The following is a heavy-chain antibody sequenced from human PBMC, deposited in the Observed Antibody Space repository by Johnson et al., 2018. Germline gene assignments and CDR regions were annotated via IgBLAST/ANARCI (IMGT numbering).Heavy chain of an antibody. CDR2: MYYSGSS. CDR3: ARGGSGSYPYGMDV. Sequence: QVQLQESGPGLVKPSETLSLICTVSGGSISSYCWSWIRQPPGEGLEWLGYMYYSGSSNYNTSLKGRVTISVDTSKNQFSLKLSSVTAADPAVYYCARGGSGSYPYGMDVWGQGTTVTVSS. D-gene: IGHD1-26*01. J-gene: IGHJ6*02. CDR1: GGSISSYC. V-gene: IGHV4-59*01.